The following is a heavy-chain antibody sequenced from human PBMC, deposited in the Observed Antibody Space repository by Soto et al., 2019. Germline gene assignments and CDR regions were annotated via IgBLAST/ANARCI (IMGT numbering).Heavy chain of an antibody. D-gene: IGHD6-13*01. CDR1: GFTFSNAW. V-gene: IGHV3-15*07. Sequence: EVQLVESGGGLVKPGGSLRLSCAASGFTFSNAWMNWVRQAPGKELEWVGRIKSKTDGGTTDYAAPVKGRFTISRDDSKNTLYLQMNSLKTEDTAVYYCTTDGSMYLAAASIEYFQHWGQGTLVTVSS. CDR3: TTDGSMYLAAASIEYFQH. J-gene: IGHJ1*01. CDR2: IKSKTDGGTT.